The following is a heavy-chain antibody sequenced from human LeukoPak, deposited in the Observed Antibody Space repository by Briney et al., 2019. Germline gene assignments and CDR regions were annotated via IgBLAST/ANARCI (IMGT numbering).Heavy chain of an antibody. CDR2: ISGSGGSA. J-gene: IGHJ4*02. V-gene: IGHV3-23*01. CDR3: AKSNLKYFDS. CDR1: GFTFSSYA. Sequence: TGGSLRLSCAASGFTFSSYAMNWVRQAPGKGLEWASLISGSGGSAYYADSVKGRFTVSRDNSKNTLYLQMNSLRAEDTAVYYCAKSNLKYFDSWGQGTLVTVSS.